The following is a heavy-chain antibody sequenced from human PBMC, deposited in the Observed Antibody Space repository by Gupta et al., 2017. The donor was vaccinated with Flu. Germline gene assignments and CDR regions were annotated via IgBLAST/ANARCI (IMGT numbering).Heavy chain of an antibody. CDR2: IKSKTDGGTT. CDR3: TTDSGVSGGMDV. D-gene: IGHD3-10*01. Sequence: EVQLVESGGGLVKPGVSIRPSCAASVSTLSNAWISGARQAPGKGLEWVGRIKSKTDGGTTDYAAPVKGRFTISRDDSKNTLYLQMNSLKTEDTAVYYCTTDSGVSGGMDVWGQGTTVTVSS. CDR1: VSTLSNAW. V-gene: IGHV3-15*01. J-gene: IGHJ6*02.